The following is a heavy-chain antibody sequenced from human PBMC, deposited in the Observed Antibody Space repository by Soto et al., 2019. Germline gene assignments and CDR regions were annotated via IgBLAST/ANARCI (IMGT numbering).Heavy chain of an antibody. CDR1: GFTFSNYW. V-gene: IGHV3-74*01. J-gene: IGHJ4*01. CDR2: ISHDGSGT. CDR3: GSVFED. Sequence: EVKVVESGGGLVQPGGSLRLSCAASGFTFSNYWMHWVRQVPGRGLVWVSRISHDGSGTSYADSVKGRFTISRDNAKNTVYLQMNSLRAEDTAVYYCGSVFEDWGHGTPVTVSS.